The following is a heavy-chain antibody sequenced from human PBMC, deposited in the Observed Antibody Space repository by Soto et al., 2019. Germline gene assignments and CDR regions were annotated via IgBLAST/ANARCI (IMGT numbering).Heavy chain of an antibody. Sequence: QVQLVQSGAEVKKPGASVKVSCKASGYTFTSYSMHWVRQAPGQVLEWMGIINPSGGTTNYAQKLQGRVTMTRDTSTNTVYMELSSLRSEDTAVYYCARGGGAVAATDPWGQGTLVTVSS. CDR1: GYTFTSYS. D-gene: IGHD6-19*01. J-gene: IGHJ5*02. CDR2: INPSGGTT. V-gene: IGHV1-46*01. CDR3: ARGGGAVAATDP.